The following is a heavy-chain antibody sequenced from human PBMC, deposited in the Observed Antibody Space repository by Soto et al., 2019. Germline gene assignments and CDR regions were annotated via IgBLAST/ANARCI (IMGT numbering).Heavy chain of an antibody. CDR1: GFTFSSYA. D-gene: IGHD3-16*01. CDR3: AKEVKGGTYYYGMDV. J-gene: IGHJ6*02. Sequence: EVQLLESRGGLVQPGGSLRLSCAASGFTFSSYAMSWVRQAPGKGLEWVSAISGSGGSTYYADSVKGRFTISRDNSKNAMYLEMNSLRAEDTAVYYCAKEVKGGTYYYGMDVWGRGTTVTVSS. CDR2: ISGSGGST. V-gene: IGHV3-23*01.